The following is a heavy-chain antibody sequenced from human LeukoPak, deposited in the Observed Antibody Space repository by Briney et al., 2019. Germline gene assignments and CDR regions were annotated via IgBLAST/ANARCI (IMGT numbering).Heavy chain of an antibody. Sequence: GSLRLSCAASGFTFSSFSMHWVRQAPGKGLEWVALISYDGTNKFYADSVKGRFTISRDNSKSTLYLQMNSLRAEDTAVYYCAKDDSKIQPFDYWGQGTLVTVSS. V-gene: IGHV3-30-3*01. CDR1: GFTFSSFS. D-gene: IGHD5-18*01. CDR3: AKDDSKIQPFDY. CDR2: ISYDGTNK. J-gene: IGHJ4*02.